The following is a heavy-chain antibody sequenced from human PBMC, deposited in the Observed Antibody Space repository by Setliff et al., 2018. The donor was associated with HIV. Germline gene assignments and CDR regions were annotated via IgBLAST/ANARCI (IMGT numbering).Heavy chain of an antibody. V-gene: IGHV4-4*02. CDR3: ASSPDRGLAATIAAYFDY. J-gene: IGHJ4*02. D-gene: IGHD6-13*01. CDR2: IYHSGTT. CDR1: GGSISSGNW. Sequence: PSETLSLTCGVSGGSISSGNWWSWVRQPPGKGLEWIGDIYHSGTTNQSPSLRNRVNMSVDKSRNQLSLNLTSVSAADTAMYYCASSPDRGLAATIAAYFDYWGQGILVTVSS.